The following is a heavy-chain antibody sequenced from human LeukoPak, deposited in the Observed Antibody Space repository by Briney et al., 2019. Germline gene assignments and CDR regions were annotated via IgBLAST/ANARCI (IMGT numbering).Heavy chain of an antibody. CDR1: GYTFTGYY. CDR2: IIPNSGGT. V-gene: IGHV1-2*04. D-gene: IGHD2-15*01. J-gene: IGHJ1*01. CDR3: AREDNTLPYFQH. Sequence: ASVKVSCKASGYTFTGYYMHWVRQAPGQGLEWMGWIIPNSGGTNYAQKFQGWVTMTRDTSISTAYMELSRLRSDDTAVYYCAREDNTLPYFQHWGQGTLVTVSS.